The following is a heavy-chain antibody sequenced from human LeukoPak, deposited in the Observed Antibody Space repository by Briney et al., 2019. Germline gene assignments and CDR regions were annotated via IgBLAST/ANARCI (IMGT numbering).Heavy chain of an antibody. J-gene: IGHJ4*02. CDR3: ATLLGDKTIFDY. V-gene: IGHV3-7*01. Sequence: GGSLRLSCAASGFIFGSRWMSWVRQAPGKGLEWVANIKRDGSEEYYLDSVKGRFTISRDNAKNSLYLQMNSLRAEDTAVYYYATLLGDKTIFDYWGQGTLVTVSS. CDR2: IKRDGSEE. D-gene: IGHD1-26*01. CDR1: GFIFGSRW.